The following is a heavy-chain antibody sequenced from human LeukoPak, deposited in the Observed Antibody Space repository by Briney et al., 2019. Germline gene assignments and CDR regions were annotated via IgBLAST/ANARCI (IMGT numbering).Heavy chain of an antibody. CDR2: ISAYNGNT. Sequence: ASVKVSCKASGYTFTSYGISRVRQAPGQGLEWMGWISAYNGNTNYAQKLQGRGTMTTDTSTSTTYMELRSLRSDDTAVYYCARDPHSIAARRGYFDYWGQGTLVTVSS. CDR3: ARDPHSIAARRGYFDY. J-gene: IGHJ4*02. V-gene: IGHV1-18*01. CDR1: GYTFTSYG. D-gene: IGHD6-6*01.